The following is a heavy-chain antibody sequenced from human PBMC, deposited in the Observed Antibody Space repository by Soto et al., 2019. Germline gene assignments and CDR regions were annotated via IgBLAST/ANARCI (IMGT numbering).Heavy chain of an antibody. Sequence: PSETLSLTCTVSGGSISSYYWSWIRQPPGKGLKWIGYISYSGSTNYNPSLKSRVTMSIDTSKNQFSLILSSVSAADTAVYYGARDSYYMDVWGKGTTVTVSS. CDR1: GGSISSYY. V-gene: IGHV4-59*01. J-gene: IGHJ6*03. CDR3: ARDSYYMDV. CDR2: ISYSGST.